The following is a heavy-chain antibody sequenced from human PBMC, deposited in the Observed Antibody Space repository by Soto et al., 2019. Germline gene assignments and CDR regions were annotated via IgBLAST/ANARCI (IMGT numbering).Heavy chain of an antibody. CDR1: GGSISSSSYY. Sequence: QLQLQESGPGLVKPSETLSLTCTVSGGSISSSSYYWGWIRQPPGKGLEWIGSIYYSGSTYYNPSLRSRVTITEDTSKDQLSLKVSSVAAADTAVDYCARRNQWLSWCWYFDFWGRGTLVTVSS. J-gene: IGHJ2*01. V-gene: IGHV4-39*01. CDR2: IYYSGST. CDR3: ARRNQWLSWCWYFDF. D-gene: IGHD6-19*01.